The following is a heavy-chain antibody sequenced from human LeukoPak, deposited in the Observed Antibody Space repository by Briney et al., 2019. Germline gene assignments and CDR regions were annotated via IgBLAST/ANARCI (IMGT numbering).Heavy chain of an antibody. CDR3: ARDSKSTVKAFEY. J-gene: IGHJ4*02. Sequence: GGSLTLPCALSRFKVSDHYMTWIRQAPGKGREWVSYISGSGSYTKYGVSVRGRFTISRHSAKNSLFLQMRGLRAEDTAVYYCARDSKSTVKAFEYWGPGTLVTVSS. CDR2: ISGSGSYT. D-gene: IGHD2-8*02. CDR1: RFKVSDHY. V-gene: IGHV3-11*06.